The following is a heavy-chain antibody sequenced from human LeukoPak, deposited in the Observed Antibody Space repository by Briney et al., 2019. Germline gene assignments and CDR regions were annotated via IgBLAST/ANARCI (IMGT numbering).Heavy chain of an antibody. D-gene: IGHD3-22*01. CDR2: ISYSGGS. CDR1: GGSISSYY. Sequence: SETLSLTCTVSGGSISSYYWSWVRQPPGKGLEWVGYISYSGGSTYNPSLKRRVTISIDTSKNQFSLRLSSVTAADTALYYCARVGDTSGYYYYFDYWGQGALVTVSS. V-gene: IGHV4-59*08. CDR3: ARVGDTSGYYYYFDY. J-gene: IGHJ4*02.